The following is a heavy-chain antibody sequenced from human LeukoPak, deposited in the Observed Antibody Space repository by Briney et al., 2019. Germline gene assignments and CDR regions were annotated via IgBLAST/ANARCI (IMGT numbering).Heavy chain of an antibody. CDR1: GYTFTSYG. J-gene: IGHJ4*02. Sequence: ASVKVSCKASGYTFTSYGISWVRQAPGQGLEWMGCINPNTGGTNYAQKFQGRVTMTSDTSTTTAYMGLSSLSSDDTAVYFCSRSSAAAGAVGYWGQGTLVTVSS. CDR2: INPNTGGT. CDR3: SRSSAAAGAVGY. V-gene: IGHV1-2*02. D-gene: IGHD6-13*01.